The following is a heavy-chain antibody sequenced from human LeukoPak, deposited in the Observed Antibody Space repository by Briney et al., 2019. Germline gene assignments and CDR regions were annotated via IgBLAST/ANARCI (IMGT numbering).Heavy chain of an antibody. J-gene: IGHJ6*03. Sequence: SETLSLTCTVSGGSISSYYWIWIRQPPGKGLEWIGYIYYSGSTNYNPSLKSRVTISVDTSKNQFSLNLSSVTTADTAVYYCERGGSESYRNYYYMDVWGKGTTVTVSS. CDR1: GGSISSYY. CDR2: IYYSGST. V-gene: IGHV4-59*01. D-gene: IGHD3-10*01. CDR3: ERGGSESYRNYYYMDV.